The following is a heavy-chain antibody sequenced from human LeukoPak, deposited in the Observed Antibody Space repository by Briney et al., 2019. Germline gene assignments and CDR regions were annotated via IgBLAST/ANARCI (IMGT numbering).Heavy chain of an antibody. Sequence: PSETLSLTCTVSGGSISSSSYYWGWIRQPPGKGLEWIGSICYSGSTYYNPSLKSRVTISVDTSKNQFSLKLSSVTAADTAVYYCARIFWSGYPLYYYYYMDVWGKGTTVTVSS. CDR2: ICYSGST. D-gene: IGHD3-3*01. CDR3: ARIFWSGYPLYYYYYMDV. V-gene: IGHV4-39*01. J-gene: IGHJ6*03. CDR1: GGSISSSSYY.